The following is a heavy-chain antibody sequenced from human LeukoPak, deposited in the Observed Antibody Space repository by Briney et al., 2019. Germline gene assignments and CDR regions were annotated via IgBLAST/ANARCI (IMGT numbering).Heavy chain of an antibody. CDR2: VSGSGGST. CDR1: GFTFSSYA. CDR3: AGPHITIFYY. J-gene: IGHJ4*02. Sequence: GGSLRLSCAASGFTFSSYAMSWVRQAPGKGLEWVSAVSGSGGSTYYADPVKGRFTISRDNSKNTLYLQMNSLRAEDTAVYYCAGPHITIFYYWGQGTLVTVSS. D-gene: IGHD3-3*01. V-gene: IGHV3-23*01.